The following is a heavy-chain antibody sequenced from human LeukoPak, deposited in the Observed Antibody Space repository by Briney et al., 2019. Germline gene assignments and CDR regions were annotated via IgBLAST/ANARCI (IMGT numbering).Heavy chain of an antibody. CDR1: GFTFHSYC. J-gene: IGHJ4*02. D-gene: IGHD1-14*01. CDR2: IRYDGSNK. Sequence: GAPRPSRGASGFTFHSYCLHRVRQAPGKGLEWVAFIRYDGSNKYYADSVKGRFTISRDNSKNTLYLQMNSLRAEDTAVYYCAKNWYYWGQGTLVTVSS. CDR3: AKNWYY. V-gene: IGHV3-30*02.